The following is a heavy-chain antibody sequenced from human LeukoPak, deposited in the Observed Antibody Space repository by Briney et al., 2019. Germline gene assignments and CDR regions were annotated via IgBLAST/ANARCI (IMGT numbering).Heavy chain of an antibody. CDR1: GFTFSRHW. J-gene: IGHJ4*02. D-gene: IGHD4-17*01. CDR2: IKQDASQ. CDR3: ARGPDFGDRLDYFDY. Sequence: GGSLRLSCAASGFTFSRHWMGWVRQAPGKGLEWVANIKQDASQYYVDSVRGRSIISRDNAKNSLSLQMNSLRLEDTAAYYCARGPDFGDRLDYFDYWGQGTLVTVSS. V-gene: IGHV3-7*01.